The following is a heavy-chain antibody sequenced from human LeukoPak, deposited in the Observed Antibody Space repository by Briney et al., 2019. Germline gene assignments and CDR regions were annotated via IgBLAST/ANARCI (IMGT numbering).Heavy chain of an antibody. Sequence: PGRSLRLSCAASGFTLSSYWMHWVRQVPGEGLVWVARINPGGSSITYADSVKGRFTISRDNAKNTLYLQMDSLRAEDTGVYYCARSNQADDYWGQGTLVTVSS. V-gene: IGHV3-74*01. D-gene: IGHD1-14*01. CDR1: GFTLSSYW. CDR2: INPGGSSI. J-gene: IGHJ4*02. CDR3: ARSNQADDY.